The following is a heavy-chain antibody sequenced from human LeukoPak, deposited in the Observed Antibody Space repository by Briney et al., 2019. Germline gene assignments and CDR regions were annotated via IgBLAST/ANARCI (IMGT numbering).Heavy chain of an antibody. D-gene: IGHD2-15*01. Sequence: SETLSLTCTVSGVSINDHYLSWIRQPPRKGLEWVAYIYSRVSTHYNPSLNRRVTISIVTSKSQFSLKLTSVPGADAGVYYCARQRCSGGSCYRVDQLYYMDVWGKGTTVTVSS. CDR3: ARQRCSGGSCYRVDQLYYMDV. CDR2: IYSRVST. CDR1: GVSINDHY. J-gene: IGHJ6*03. V-gene: IGHV4-4*09.